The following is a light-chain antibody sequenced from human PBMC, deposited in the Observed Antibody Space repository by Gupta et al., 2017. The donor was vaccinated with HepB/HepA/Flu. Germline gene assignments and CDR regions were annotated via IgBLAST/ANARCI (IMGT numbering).Light chain of an antibody. CDR1: QRISNY. J-gene: IGKJ5*01. Sequence: DIQMTQSPSSLSASVGDRVTITCRASQRISNYLNWYQQKPGKAPKFLIYTASSLQSGVPSRFSGSGSGTDFTLTISSLQPEDFATYYCQQTYSTPLTFGQRTRLEIK. CDR2: TAS. V-gene: IGKV1-39*01. CDR3: QQTYSTPLT.